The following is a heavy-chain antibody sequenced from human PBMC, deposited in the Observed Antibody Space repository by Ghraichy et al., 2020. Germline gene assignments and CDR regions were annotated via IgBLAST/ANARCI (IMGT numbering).Heavy chain of an antibody. CDR2: ISSSGSTI. D-gene: IGHD1-26*01. CDR3: ARVGSETTEIVHIDY. Sequence: GESLNISCAASGFTFSSYEMNWVRQAPGKGLEWVSYISSSGSTIYYADSVKGRFTISRDNAKNSLYLQMNSLRAEDTAVYYCARVGSETTEIVHIDYWGQGTLVTVSS. CDR1: GFTFSSYE. V-gene: IGHV3-48*03. J-gene: IGHJ4*02.